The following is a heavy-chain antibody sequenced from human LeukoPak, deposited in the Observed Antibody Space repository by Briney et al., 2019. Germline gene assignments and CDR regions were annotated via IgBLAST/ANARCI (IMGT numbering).Heavy chain of an antibody. D-gene: IGHD3-22*01. Sequence: SETLSLTCTVSGGSISSGDYYWSWIRQPPGKGLEWIGYIYYSGSTYYNPSLKSRVTISVDTSKNQFSLKLGSVTAADTAVYYCARVVNYYDSSGFLDIWGQGTMVTVSS. J-gene: IGHJ3*02. CDR1: GGSISSGDYY. CDR2: IYYSGST. V-gene: IGHV4-30-4*08. CDR3: ARVVNYYDSSGFLDI.